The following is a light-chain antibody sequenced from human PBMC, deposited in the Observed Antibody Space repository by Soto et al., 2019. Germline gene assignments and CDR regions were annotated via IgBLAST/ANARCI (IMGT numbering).Light chain of an antibody. CDR2: GAS. CDR3: QQYGNSPMYS. V-gene: IGKV3-20*01. J-gene: IGKJ2*01. CDR1: QSVSSGY. Sequence: EIVLTQSPATLSLSPGDGASLSCRASQSVSSGYLAWYQQKPGQAPRLLIYGASSRATGIPNRFSGSGSGTDFTLTISRLEPEDFAVYYCQQYGNSPMYSFGQGTKLEIK.